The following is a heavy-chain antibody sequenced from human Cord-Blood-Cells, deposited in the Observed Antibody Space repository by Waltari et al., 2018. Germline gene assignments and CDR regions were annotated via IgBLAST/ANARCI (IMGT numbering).Heavy chain of an antibody. J-gene: IGHJ4*02. CDR3: AREVVVAANLYYFDY. V-gene: IGHV4-34*01. Sequence: QLPLQQWGAGRSTLQETCSLHCAVYGGSSRGFIWHGLRHHPGKGLAWIGEINHSGSTNYNPSLKSRVTISVDTSKNQFSLKLSSVTAADTAVYYCAREVVVAANLYYFDYWGQGTLVTVSS. CDR1: GGSSRGFI. D-gene: IGHD2-15*01. CDR2: INHSGST.